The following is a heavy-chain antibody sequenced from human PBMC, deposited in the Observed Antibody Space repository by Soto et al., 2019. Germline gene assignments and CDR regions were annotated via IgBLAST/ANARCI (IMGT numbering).Heavy chain of an antibody. CDR1: GFTFTSSA. V-gene: IGHV1-58*01. CDR2: IVVGSGNT. D-gene: IGHD3-10*01. Sequence: SVKVSCKASGFTFTSSAVQWVRQARGQRLEWIGWIVVGSGNTNYAQKFQERVTITRDMSTSTAYMELSSLRSEDTAVYYCAARVRGAHYYYGMDVWGQGTTVTVSS. J-gene: IGHJ6*02. CDR3: AARVRGAHYYYGMDV.